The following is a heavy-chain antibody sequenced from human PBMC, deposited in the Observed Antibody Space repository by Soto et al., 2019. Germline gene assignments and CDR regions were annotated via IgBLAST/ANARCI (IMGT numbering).Heavy chain of an antibody. Sequence: QVQLVQSGAEVKKPGASVKVSCKASGYTFTSFGISWVRQAPGQGLEWMGWISAYNGNTNYAENLKGRVTMTTDTSTSTAYRELRSLRSDDTAVYYCARDHRGGTDAFDIWGQGTMVTVSS. V-gene: IGHV1-18*01. J-gene: IGHJ3*02. CDR3: ARDHRGGTDAFDI. CDR1: GYTFTSFG. D-gene: IGHD2-15*01. CDR2: ISAYNGNT.